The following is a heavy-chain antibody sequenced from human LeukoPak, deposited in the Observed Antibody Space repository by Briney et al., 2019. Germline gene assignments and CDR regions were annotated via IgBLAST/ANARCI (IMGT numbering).Heavy chain of an antibody. V-gene: IGHV1-2*02. J-gene: IGHJ3*02. D-gene: IGHD6-6*01. CDR2: INPNSGGT. CDR3: AREYSSSSRAFDI. CDR1: GYTFTGYY. Sequence: ASVKVSCKASGYTFTGYYMHWVRQAPGQGLEWMGWINPNSGGTNYAQKFQGRVTMIRDTSISTAYMELSRLRSDDTAVYYCAREYSSSSRAFDIWGQGTMVTVSS.